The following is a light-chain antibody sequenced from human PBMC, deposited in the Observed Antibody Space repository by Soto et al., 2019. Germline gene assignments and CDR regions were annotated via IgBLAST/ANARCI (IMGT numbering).Light chain of an antibody. Sequence: IVLTQSPGTLSLSPGETATLSCRASQSVSSYLAWYQQRPGQPPRLLIYGASTRDTGVPTRFSGSGSGTEFTLTITSLQSEDFAVYYCQQYNNWPLWTFGQGTKVDIK. J-gene: IGKJ1*01. CDR1: QSVSSY. CDR2: GAS. CDR3: QQYNNWPLWT. V-gene: IGKV3D-15*01.